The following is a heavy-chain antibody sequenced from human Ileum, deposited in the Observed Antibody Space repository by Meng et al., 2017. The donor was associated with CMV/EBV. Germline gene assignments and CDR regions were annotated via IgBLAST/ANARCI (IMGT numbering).Heavy chain of an antibody. CDR3: AREGLQSKSYYYYGMDV. V-gene: IGHV4-61*01. Sequence: SGSGGSYYWSWIPQPPGKGLEWIGYIYYSANTNYTPSLRSRVTISVDTSKNQFSLKLSSVTAADTAVYYCAREGLQSKSYYYYGMDVWGQGTTVTVSS. J-gene: IGHJ6*02. CDR1: SGSGGSYY. D-gene: IGHD4-11*01. CDR2: IYYSANT.